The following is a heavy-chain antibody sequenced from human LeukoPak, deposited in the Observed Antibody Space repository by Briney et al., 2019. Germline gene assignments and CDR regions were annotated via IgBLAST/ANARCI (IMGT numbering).Heavy chain of an antibody. CDR3: VRENYGDYDAFDM. Sequence: GGSLRLSCAASGFTFSSYAMSWVRQAPGKGLEWVSAISGSGGSTYYADSVKGRFTIPRDNAKKSLYLQMNSLRAEDTAVYYCVRENYGDYDAFDMWGQGTMVTVSS. D-gene: IGHD4-17*01. J-gene: IGHJ3*02. CDR2: ISGSGGST. V-gene: IGHV3-23*01. CDR1: GFTFSSYA.